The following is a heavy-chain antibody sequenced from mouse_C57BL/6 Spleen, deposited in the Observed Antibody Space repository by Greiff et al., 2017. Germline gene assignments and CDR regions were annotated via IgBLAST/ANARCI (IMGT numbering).Heavy chain of an antibody. CDR1: GYTFTSYW. J-gene: IGHJ2*01. Sequence: QVQLQQPGAELVMPGASVKLSCKASGYTFTSYWMHWVKQRPGQGLEWIGEIDPSDSYTNYNQKFKGKSTLNVDKSSSTAYMQLSSLTSEDSAVYYCAHGSSFDYWGQGTTLTVSS. CDR3: AHGSSFDY. D-gene: IGHD1-1*01. V-gene: IGHV1-69*01. CDR2: IDPSDSYT.